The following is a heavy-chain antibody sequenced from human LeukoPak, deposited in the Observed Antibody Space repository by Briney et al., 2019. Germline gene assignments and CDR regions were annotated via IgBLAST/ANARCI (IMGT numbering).Heavy chain of an antibody. CDR1: GFTFSSYA. V-gene: IGHV3-33*01. CDR2: VWHDGSNR. D-gene: IGHD3-10*01. CDR3: ARELFGSGSCPDY. J-gene: IGHJ4*02. Sequence: GGSLRLSCTAPGFTFSSYAIHWIRQAPGKGLEWVALVWHDGSNRYYSEAVKGRFTISRDNSENTVYLQINSLRAEDTAVYYCARELFGSGSCPDYWGQGTRVTVSS.